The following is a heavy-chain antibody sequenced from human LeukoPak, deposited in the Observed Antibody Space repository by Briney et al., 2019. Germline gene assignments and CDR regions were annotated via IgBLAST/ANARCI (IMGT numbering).Heavy chain of an antibody. V-gene: IGHV1-2*02. D-gene: IGHD3-22*01. CDR3: ASIYYYDSSGYRGEYYFDY. Sequence: ASVKVSCKASGYTFTGYYMHWVRQAPGQGLEWMGWINPNSGGTNYAQKFQGRVAMTRDTSISTAYMELSRLRSDDTAVYYCASIYYYDSSGYRGEYYFDYWGQGTLVTVSS. CDR2: INPNSGGT. CDR1: GYTFTGYY. J-gene: IGHJ4*02.